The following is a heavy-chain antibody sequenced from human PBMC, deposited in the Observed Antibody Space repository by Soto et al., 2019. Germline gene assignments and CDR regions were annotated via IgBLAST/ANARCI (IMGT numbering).Heavy chain of an antibody. Sequence: QVQLVESGGGLVKPGGSLRLSCAASGFTFSDYYMSWIRQAPGKGLEWVSYISSSSSYTNYVDTVKGRFTISRDNAKNSLYLQMNSLRAEDTAVYYCARDLLTYYYDSSGTTPWYFDLWGRGTLVTVSS. D-gene: IGHD3-22*01. CDR2: ISSSSSYT. CDR1: GFTFSDYY. CDR3: ARDLLTYYYDSSGTTPWYFDL. J-gene: IGHJ2*01. V-gene: IGHV3-11*06.